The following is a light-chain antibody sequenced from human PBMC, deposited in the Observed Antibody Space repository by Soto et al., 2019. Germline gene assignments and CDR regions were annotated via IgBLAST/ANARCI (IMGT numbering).Light chain of an antibody. CDR3: QQYYSYFYT. CDR2: DAS. Sequence: DIPMTQSPSTLSASVGDRVTITCRASQTIRSWLAWYQLKPGKAPKLLIHDASTLESGVPARFSASGSGTEFTLTISSLQPDDFATYFCQQYYSYFYTFGQGTQLEIK. V-gene: IGKV1-5*01. CDR1: QTIRSW. J-gene: IGKJ2*01.